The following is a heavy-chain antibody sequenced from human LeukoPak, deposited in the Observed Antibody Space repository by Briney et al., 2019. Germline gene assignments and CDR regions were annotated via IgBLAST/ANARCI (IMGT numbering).Heavy chain of an antibody. V-gene: IGHV3-7*05. CDR3: VMDMDV. CDR2: IKEDGSAK. CDR1: GFIFSTYW. J-gene: IGHJ6*02. Sequence: GGSLGLSCAASGFIFSTYWMNWVRQAPGKGLEWVANIKEDGSAKYYVDSVKGRFTISRDNARNLLYLQMNSLRAEDTAVYYCVMDMDVWGQGTTVTVSS.